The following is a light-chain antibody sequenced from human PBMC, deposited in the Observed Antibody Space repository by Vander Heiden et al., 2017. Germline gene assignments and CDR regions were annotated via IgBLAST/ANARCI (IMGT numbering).Light chain of an antibody. CDR3: QQYDNSPYT. J-gene: IGKJ2*01. CDR2: WAS. CDR1: QNVLYSSNNTNY. Sequence: DIVITPSPHSLAVSLGERATINCKSSQNVLYSSNNTNYLAWYQQKPGQPPRLLFYWASTREAGVPDRFSGSGSGTDLTLTLSSLQAEVVAVYYCQQYDNSPYTCGQGTKMEIK. V-gene: IGKV4-1*01.